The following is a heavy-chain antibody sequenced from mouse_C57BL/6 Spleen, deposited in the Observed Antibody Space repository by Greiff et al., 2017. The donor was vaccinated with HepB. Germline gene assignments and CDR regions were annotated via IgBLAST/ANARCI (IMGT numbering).Heavy chain of an antibody. Sequence: VQLQQPGAELVKPGASVKLSCKASGYTLTSYWMQWVKQRPGQGLEWIGEIDPSDSYTNYNQKFKGKATLTVDTSSSTAYMQLSSLTSEDSAVYYCARSTTVVATGDYWGQGTTLTVSS. CDR3: ARSTTVVATGDY. CDR2: IDPSDSYT. J-gene: IGHJ2*01. CDR1: GYTLTSYW. V-gene: IGHV1-50*01. D-gene: IGHD1-1*01.